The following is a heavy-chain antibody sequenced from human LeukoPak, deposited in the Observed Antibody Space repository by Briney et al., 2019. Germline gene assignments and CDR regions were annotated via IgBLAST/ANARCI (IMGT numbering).Heavy chain of an antibody. CDR1: GGSISSGGYY. CDR3: ARVDYVRGIY. D-gene: IGHD3-16*01. CDR2: IYYSGST. Sequence: SETLPLTCTVSGGSISSGGYYWRWLHGHPGKGLEWIGYIYYSGSTYYNPSLKSRVTISVDTSKNQFSLKLSSVTAADTAVYYCARVDYVRGIYWGQGTLVTVSS. V-gene: IGHV4-31*03. J-gene: IGHJ4*02.